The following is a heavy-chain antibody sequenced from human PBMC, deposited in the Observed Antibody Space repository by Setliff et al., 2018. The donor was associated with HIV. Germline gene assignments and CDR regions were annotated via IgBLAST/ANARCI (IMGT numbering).Heavy chain of an antibody. J-gene: IGHJ6*02. V-gene: IGHV4-38-2*01. D-gene: IGHD1-26*01. CDR3: EAATVGETGYYGIDV. CDR1: GYSISSGYY. CDR2: IYHSGTT. Sequence: SETLSLTCAVSGYSISSGYYWGWIRQTPGRGLEWIGSIYHSGTTYYNPSLRSRVTISVDTSKNQFSLKLSSVTAADTAVYYCEAATVGETGYYGIDVWGPGTTVTVSS.